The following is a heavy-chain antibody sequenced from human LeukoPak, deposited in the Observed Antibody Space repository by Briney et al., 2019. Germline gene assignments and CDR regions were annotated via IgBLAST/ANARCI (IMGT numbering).Heavy chain of an antibody. CDR2: ISSSGCTI. J-gene: IGHJ4*02. CDR3: AKSRDFDSVVVTAFDY. D-gene: IGHD2-21*02. Sequence: GGSLRLFCAASGFTFSSYEMNGVRQARGKGLEWVSYISSSGCTIYYADSEEGLFTISRENHNNSVYLQVNSLRAEDTAVYYCAKSRDFDSVVVTAFDYWGRGTLVTVSS. V-gene: IGHV3-48*03. CDR1: GFTFSSYE.